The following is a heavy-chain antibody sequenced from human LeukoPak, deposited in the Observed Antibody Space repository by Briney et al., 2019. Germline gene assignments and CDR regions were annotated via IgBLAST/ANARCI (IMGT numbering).Heavy chain of an antibody. Sequence: SETLSLTCAVYGGSFSGYYWSRIRQPPGKGLEWIGEINHSGSTNYNPSLKSRATISVDTSKNQFSLKLSSVTAADTAVYYCAREAVTGIAAAGIGFDPWGQGTLVTVSS. J-gene: IGHJ5*02. CDR2: INHSGST. CDR3: AREAVTGIAAAGIGFDP. D-gene: IGHD6-13*01. V-gene: IGHV4-34*01. CDR1: GGSFSGYY.